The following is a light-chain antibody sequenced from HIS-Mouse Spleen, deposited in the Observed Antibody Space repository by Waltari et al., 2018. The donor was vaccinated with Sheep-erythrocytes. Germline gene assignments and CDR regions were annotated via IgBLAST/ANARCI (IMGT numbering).Light chain of an antibody. CDR3: QQSYSTPRT. CDR2: AAS. V-gene: IGKV1-39*01. J-gene: IGKJ1*01. CDR1: QSISSY. Sequence: DIQMTQSPSSLSASVGDRVTITCRASQSISSYLNWYQQKPGNAPKLLIYAASSLQSGVPSRFSGSGSGTDFTLTISSLQPEEFATYYCQQSYSTPRTFGQGTKVEIK.